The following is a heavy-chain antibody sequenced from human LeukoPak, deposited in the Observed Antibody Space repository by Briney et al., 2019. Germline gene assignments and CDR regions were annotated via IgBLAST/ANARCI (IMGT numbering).Heavy chain of an antibody. V-gene: IGHV3-7*03. D-gene: IGHD1-7*01. CDR2: VKQVVSEN. J-gene: IGHJ3*02. CDR1: GFTFSNHW. CDR3: ARYWDRITGTTFAFDI. Sequence: PSGGSLRLSCAASGFTFSNHWMTWVRQAPGKGLEWVASVKQVVSENYYVDSVKGRFTISRDNAKNSLYLQMNSLRAEDTALYHCARYWDRITGTTFAFDIWGQGTMVTVSS.